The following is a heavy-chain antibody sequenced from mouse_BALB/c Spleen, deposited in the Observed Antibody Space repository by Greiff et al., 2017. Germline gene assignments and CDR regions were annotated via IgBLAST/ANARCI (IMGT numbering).Heavy chain of an antibody. CDR3: ARGGYGSSHPFAY. Sequence: VQLQQSGPELVKPGASVKIPCKASGYTFTDYNMDWVKQSHGKSLEWIGYIDPYNGGTSYNQKFKGKATLTVDKSSSTAFMHLNSLTSEDSAVYYCARGGYGSSHPFAYWGQGTLVTVAA. CDR1: GYTFTDYN. J-gene: IGHJ3*01. CDR2: IDPYNGGT. D-gene: IGHD1-1*01. V-gene: IGHV1S135*01.